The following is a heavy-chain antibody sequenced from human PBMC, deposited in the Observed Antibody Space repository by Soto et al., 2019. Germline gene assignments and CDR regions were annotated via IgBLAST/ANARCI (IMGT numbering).Heavy chain of an antibody. J-gene: IGHJ4*02. Sequence: SETLSLTCTVSGDSLRSSDHYWGWIRQLPGKGLEWIGSIYYTGNTYYNPSLKSRLSISVDMATNEISMRLRAESMADTAVYYCVRVEMYAGELSPNFDLLGQGALVTVSS. CDR1: GDSLRSSDHY. V-gene: IGHV4-39*01. D-gene: IGHD2-8*01. CDR2: IYYTGNT. CDR3: VRVEMYAGELSPNFDL.